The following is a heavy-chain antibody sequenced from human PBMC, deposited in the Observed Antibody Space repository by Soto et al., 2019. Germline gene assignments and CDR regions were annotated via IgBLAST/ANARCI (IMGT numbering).Heavy chain of an antibody. CDR1: GDSMNNADYL. D-gene: IGHD3-22*01. J-gene: IGHJ4*02. Sequence: PSETLSLTCSVSGDSMNNADYLWTWIRQPPGNGLQWIGYISYSGNTFYNPSLKTRLTMSVDTSKNQFSVRLKSVTAADTAVYYCARDRAHFYETSGRLDLWGQGMLVTAPQ. CDR2: ISYSGNT. V-gene: IGHV4-30-4*01. CDR3: ARDRAHFYETSGRLDL.